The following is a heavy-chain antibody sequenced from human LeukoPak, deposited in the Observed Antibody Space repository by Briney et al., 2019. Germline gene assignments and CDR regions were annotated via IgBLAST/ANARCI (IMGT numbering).Heavy chain of an antibody. J-gene: IGHJ4*02. CDR2: INPNSGGT. CDR3: ARHEEDLYYYDSSGPGLIDY. D-gene: IGHD3-22*01. Sequence: GASVKVSCKASGYTFTGYYMHWVRQAPGQGLEWMGWINPNSGGTNYAQKFQGRVTMTRDTSISTAYMELSRLRSDDTAVYYCARHEEDLYYYDSSGPGLIDYWGQGTLVTVSS. V-gene: IGHV1-2*02. CDR1: GYTFTGYY.